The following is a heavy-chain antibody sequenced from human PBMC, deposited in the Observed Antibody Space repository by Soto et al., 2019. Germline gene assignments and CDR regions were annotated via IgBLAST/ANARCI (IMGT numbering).Heavy chain of an antibody. CDR3: AHRLCDSSCYWDVGYFDS. D-gene: IGHD3-22*01. CDR1: GFSLSTSGVG. CDR2: IYWDNEK. J-gene: IGHJ4*02. Sequence: QITLKESGPTLVKPTQTLTLTCSFSGFSLSTSGVGVGWIRQAPGKAPECLALIYWDNEKRYSPSLKSRLTIIKDTSTNQVVLKMTNMDPVDTATYYCAHRLCDSSCYWDVGYFDSWGQGTLVTVSS. V-gene: IGHV2-5*02.